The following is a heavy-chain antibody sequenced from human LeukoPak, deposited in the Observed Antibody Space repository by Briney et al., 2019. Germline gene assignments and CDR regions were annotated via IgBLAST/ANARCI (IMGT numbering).Heavy chain of an antibody. CDR2: ISYDGSNK. J-gene: IGHJ4*02. V-gene: IGHV3-30*18. CDR3: AKGWYYYDSSGYLDY. CDR1: GFTFSSYG. Sequence: GGSLRLSCAASGFTFSSYGMHWVRQAPGKGLEWVAVISYDGSNKYYADSVKGRFTISRDNSKNTLYLQMNSLRAEDTAVYYCAKGWYYYDSSGYLDYWGQGTLVTVSS. D-gene: IGHD3-22*01.